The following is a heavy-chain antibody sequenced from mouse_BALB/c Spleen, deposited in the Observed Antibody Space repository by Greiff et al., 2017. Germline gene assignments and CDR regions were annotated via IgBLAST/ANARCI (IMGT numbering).Heavy chain of an antibody. CDR1: GYSITSDYA. Sequence: EVKLVESGPGLVKPSQSLSLTCTVTGYSITSDYAWNWIRQFPGNKLEWMGYISYSGSTSYNPSLKSRISITRDTSKNQFFLQLNSVTTEDTATYYCARLITTEFAYWGQGTLVTVSA. D-gene: IGHD2-4*01. CDR2: ISYSGST. V-gene: IGHV3-2*02. J-gene: IGHJ3*01. CDR3: ARLITTEFAY.